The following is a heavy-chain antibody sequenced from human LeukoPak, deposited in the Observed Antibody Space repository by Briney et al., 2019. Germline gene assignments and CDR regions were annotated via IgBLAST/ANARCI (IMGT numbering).Heavy chain of an antibody. J-gene: IGHJ6*03. CDR1: GFTFSSYE. Sequence: GGSLRLSCAASGFTFSSYEMNWVRQAPGKGLEWVSYISSSGSTIYYADSVKGRFTISRDNAKNSLYLQMNSLRAEDTAVYYCARVRDCGSGGSCYMYYYYYMDVWGKGTTVTVSS. CDR3: ARVRDCGSGGSCYMYYYYYMDV. CDR2: ISSSGSTI. V-gene: IGHV3-48*03. D-gene: IGHD2-15*01.